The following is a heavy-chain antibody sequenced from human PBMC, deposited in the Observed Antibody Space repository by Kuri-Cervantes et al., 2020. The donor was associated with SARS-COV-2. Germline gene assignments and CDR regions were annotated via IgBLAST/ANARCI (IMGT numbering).Heavy chain of an antibody. J-gene: IGHJ3*02. D-gene: IGHD2-15*01. CDR1: GYTFTIYG. CDR2: ISAYNGNT. V-gene: IGHV1-18*01. Sequence: DSVKVSCKASGYTFTIYGISWVRHAPGQGLEWMGWISAYNGNTNYAQKLQGIVNMTTDTSTSTAYMELRSLRSDYTAVYYCARVLIGGGSCYAFDIWGQGTMVTVSS. CDR3: ARVLIGGGSCYAFDI.